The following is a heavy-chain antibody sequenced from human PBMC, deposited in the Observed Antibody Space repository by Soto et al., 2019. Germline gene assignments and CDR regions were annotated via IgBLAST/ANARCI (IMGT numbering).Heavy chain of an antibody. CDR2: ISYDGSNK. V-gene: IGHV3-30*18. D-gene: IGHD6-19*01. CDR3: AKDRAVGTEYFQH. J-gene: IGHJ1*01. CDR1: GFTFSSYG. Sequence: GGSLRLSCAASGFTFSSYGMHWVRQAPGKGLEWVAVISYDGSNKYYADSVKGRFTISRDNSKNTLYLQMNSLRAEDTVVYYCAKDRAVGTEYFQHWGQGTLVTVSS.